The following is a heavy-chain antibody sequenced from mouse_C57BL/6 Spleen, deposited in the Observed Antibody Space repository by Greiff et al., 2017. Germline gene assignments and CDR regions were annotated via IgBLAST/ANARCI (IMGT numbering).Heavy chain of an antibody. J-gene: IGHJ4*01. CDR1: GYTFTSYW. CDR2: IYPSDSET. CDR3: ARFEYAMDY. Sequence: QVQLQQPGAELVRPGSSVKLSCKASGYTFTSYWMDWVKQRPGQGLEWIGNIYPSDSETHYNQKFKDKDTLTVDKSSSTAYMQLSSLTSEDSAVYYCARFEYAMDYWGQGTSVTVSS. V-gene: IGHV1-61*01.